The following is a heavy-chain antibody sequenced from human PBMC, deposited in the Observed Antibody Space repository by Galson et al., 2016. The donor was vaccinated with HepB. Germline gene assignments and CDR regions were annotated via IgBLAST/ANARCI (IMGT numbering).Heavy chain of an antibody. J-gene: IGHJ5*02. CDR1: GFTGRY. CDR3: MTYGA. CDR2: IRDGGDT. D-gene: IGHD2-8*01. V-gene: IGHV3-53*01. Sequence: SLRLSCAASGFTGRYIMWVRQAPGKGLEWVSVIRDGGDTYYGDSVKGRFTISRDNSRNTVYLQVHSLRHEDTAVYYCMTYGAWGQGALVTVSP.